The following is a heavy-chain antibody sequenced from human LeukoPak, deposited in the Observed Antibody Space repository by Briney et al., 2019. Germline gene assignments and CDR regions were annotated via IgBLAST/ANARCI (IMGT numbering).Heavy chain of an antibody. CDR2: IYYSGST. CDR1: GGCISSYY. CDR3: ARGLLVAGWFDP. V-gene: IGHV4-59*01. D-gene: IGHD6-19*01. J-gene: IGHJ5*02. Sequence: SETLSLTCTVSGGCISSYYWSWIRQPPGKGLEWIGYIYYSGSTNYNPSLKSRVTISVDTSKNQFSLKLSSVTAADTAVYYCARGLLVAGWFDPWGQGTLVTVSS.